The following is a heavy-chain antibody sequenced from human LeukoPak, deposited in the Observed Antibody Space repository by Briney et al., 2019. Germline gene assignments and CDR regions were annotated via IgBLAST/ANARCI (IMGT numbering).Heavy chain of an antibody. CDR3: ARGDGYGGNFYYFDY. CDR2: IWYDGSNK. V-gene: IGHV3-33*08. D-gene: IGHD4-23*01. J-gene: IGHJ4*02. CDR1: GFTFSSYG. Sequence: GRSLRLSCAASGFTFSSYGMHWVRQAPGKGLEWVAVIWYDGSNKYYADSVKGRFTISRDNSKNTLYLQMNSLRAEDTAVYYCARGDGYGGNFYYFDYWGQGTLVTVS.